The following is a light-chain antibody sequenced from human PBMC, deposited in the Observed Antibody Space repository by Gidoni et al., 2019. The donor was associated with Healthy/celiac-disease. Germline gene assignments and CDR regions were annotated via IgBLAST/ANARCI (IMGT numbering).Light chain of an antibody. V-gene: IGLV2-11*01. J-gene: IGLJ3*02. CDR3: AAWDDSLNGLV. CDR1: SSAVGGYNY. CDR2: DVS. Sequence: QSALTQPRSVSGSPGQSVTISCTGTSSAVGGYNYVSWYQQHPGKAPKLMIYDVSKRPSGVPDRFSGSKSCTSASLAISGLQSEDEADYYCAAWDDSLNGLVFGGGTKLTVL.